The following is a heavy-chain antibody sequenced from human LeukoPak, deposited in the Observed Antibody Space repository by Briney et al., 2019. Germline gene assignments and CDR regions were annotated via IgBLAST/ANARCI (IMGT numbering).Heavy chain of an antibody. V-gene: IGHV3-23*01. D-gene: IGHD1-1*01. CDR3: AKEGSNWNVDY. J-gene: IGHJ4*02. CDR2: VSGSGGRI. CDR1: GFTFSSYA. Sequence: GGSLRLSCAASGFTFSSYAMTWVRQAPGKGLEWVSTVSGSGGRIFYGDSVKGRFTISKDSSKNTLVLQMNSLRAEDTAVYYCAKEGSNWNVDYWGQGTLVTVSS.